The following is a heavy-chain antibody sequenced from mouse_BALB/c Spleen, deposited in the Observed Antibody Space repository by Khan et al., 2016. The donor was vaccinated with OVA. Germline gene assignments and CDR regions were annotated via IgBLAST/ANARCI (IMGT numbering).Heavy chain of an antibody. V-gene: IGHV1-7*01. CDR3: TRDRIDY. CDR2: INPTSGYT. Sequence: QIQLVQSGAELAKPGASVKMSCKASGYTFTTYWMHWVKQRPGQGLEWIGYINPTSGYTDSNEKFKDRATLSADKSSSTAYMQLSSLTSEDSAVYYCTRDRIDYWGQGTTLTVSS. J-gene: IGHJ2*01. CDR1: GYTFTTYW.